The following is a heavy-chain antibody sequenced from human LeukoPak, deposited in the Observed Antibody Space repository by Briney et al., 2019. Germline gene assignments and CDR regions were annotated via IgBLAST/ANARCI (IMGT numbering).Heavy chain of an antibody. Sequence: SETLSLTCAVYGGSFSDYYWVWIRQPPGKGLEWIGEINHSGRTNYNPSLKSRVTISVDTSKNQFSLKLSSVTAADTAVYYCASNDYGGTCEYWGQGTLVTVSS. V-gene: IGHV4-34*01. D-gene: IGHD4-17*01. CDR1: GGSFSDYY. J-gene: IGHJ4*02. CDR2: INHSGRT. CDR3: ASNDYGGTCEY.